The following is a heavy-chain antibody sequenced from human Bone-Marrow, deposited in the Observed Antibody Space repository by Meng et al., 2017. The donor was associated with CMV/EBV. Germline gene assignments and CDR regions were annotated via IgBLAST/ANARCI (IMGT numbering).Heavy chain of an antibody. CDR1: GFTFSSSW. Sequence: GGSLRLSCAASGFTFSSSWMHGVCQAPETGLEWVADIKCDGSAKYHADSVKGRLTISRDNSKNTLYLQMNSLRAEDSAVYYCATGREHKYYGMDVWGQGTTVTVSS. CDR3: ATGREHKYYGMDV. J-gene: IGHJ6*02. CDR2: IKCDGSAK. D-gene: IGHD1-26*01. V-gene: IGHV3-52*01.